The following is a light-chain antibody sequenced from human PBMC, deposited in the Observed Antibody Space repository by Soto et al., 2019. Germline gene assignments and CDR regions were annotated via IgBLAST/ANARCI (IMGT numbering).Light chain of an antibody. J-gene: IGKJ1*01. V-gene: IGKV1-5*01. CDR1: QTIGSW. CDR2: DAS. Sequence: IQMTQSPSTLSASVGDRVTVTCRASQTIGSWLAWYQQKPGRAPKLLIFDASSLESGVPSRFSGNGSGTEFTLTISGLQPDDFASYYCQQLSSYPRTFGQGTKVDNK. CDR3: QQLSSYPRT.